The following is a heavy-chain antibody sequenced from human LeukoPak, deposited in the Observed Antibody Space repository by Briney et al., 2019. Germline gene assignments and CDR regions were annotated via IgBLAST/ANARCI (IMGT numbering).Heavy chain of an antibody. CDR2: IDPNSGGT. D-gene: IGHD6-13*01. V-gene: IGHV1-2*02. CDR3: ARDIAAVGTGLDY. CDR1: GYTFTGYY. J-gene: IGHJ4*02. Sequence: ASVKVSCKASGYTFTGYYMHWVRQAPGQGLEWMGWIDPNSGGTNYAQKFQGRVTMTRDTSISTAYMELSRLRSDDTAVYYCARDIAAVGTGLDYWGQGTLVTVSS.